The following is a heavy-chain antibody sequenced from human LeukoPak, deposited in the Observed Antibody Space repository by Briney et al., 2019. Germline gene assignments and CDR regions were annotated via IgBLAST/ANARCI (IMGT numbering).Heavy chain of an antibody. D-gene: IGHD7-27*01. V-gene: IGHV3-48*04. Sequence: GSLRLSCAASGFTFSSYSLNWVRQAPGKGLEWVSFISSSSITIYYADSVKGRFTISRDNAEKSLYLQMDSLRAEDTAVYFCVRDLGHSRHYFEYWGQGALVTVSS. CDR2: ISSSSITI. J-gene: IGHJ4*02. CDR1: GFTFSSYS. CDR3: VRDLGHSRHYFEY.